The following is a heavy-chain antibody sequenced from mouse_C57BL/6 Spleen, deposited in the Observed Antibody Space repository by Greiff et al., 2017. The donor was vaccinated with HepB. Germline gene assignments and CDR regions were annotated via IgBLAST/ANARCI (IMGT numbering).Heavy chain of an antibody. V-gene: IGHV1-80*01. CDR3: ARNGAYKSLLYFDY. Sequence: VQLQQSGAELVKPGASVKISCKASGYAFSSYWMNWVKQRPGKGLEWIGQIYPGDGDTNYNGKFKGKATLTADKSSSTAYMQLSSLTSEDSAVYFCARNGAYKSLLYFDYWGQGTTLTVSS. J-gene: IGHJ2*01. CDR2: IYPGDGDT. D-gene: IGHD6-2*01. CDR1: GYAFSSYW.